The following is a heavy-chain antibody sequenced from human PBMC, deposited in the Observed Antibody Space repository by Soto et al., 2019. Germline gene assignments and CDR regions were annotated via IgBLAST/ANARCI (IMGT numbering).Heavy chain of an antibody. Sequence: QVPLVQSGAEVKKPGASVKVSCKASGYTFTSYAMHWVRQAPGQRLEWMGWINAGNGNTKYSQKFQSRVTITRDTSASTAYMELSSLRSEDTAVYYCASGYDFWSGGAYMDVWGKGTTVTVSS. D-gene: IGHD3-3*01. V-gene: IGHV1-3*01. CDR3: ASGYDFWSGGAYMDV. CDR1: GYTFTSYA. CDR2: INAGNGNT. J-gene: IGHJ6*03.